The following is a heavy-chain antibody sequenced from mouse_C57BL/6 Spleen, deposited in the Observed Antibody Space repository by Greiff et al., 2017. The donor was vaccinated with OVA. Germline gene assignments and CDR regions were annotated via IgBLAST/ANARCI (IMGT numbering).Heavy chain of an antibody. CDR2: IDPSDSYT. D-gene: IGHD1-1*01. Sequence: QVQLQQPGVELVRPGTSVKLSCKASGYTFTSYWMHWVKQRPGQGLEWIGVIDPSDSYTNYNQKFKGKATLTVDTSSSTAYMQLSSLTSEDSAVYYCARNPRYYGSSFDAMDYWGQGTSVTVSS. CDR3: ARNPRYYGSSFDAMDY. V-gene: IGHV1-59*01. CDR1: GYTFTSYW. J-gene: IGHJ4*01.